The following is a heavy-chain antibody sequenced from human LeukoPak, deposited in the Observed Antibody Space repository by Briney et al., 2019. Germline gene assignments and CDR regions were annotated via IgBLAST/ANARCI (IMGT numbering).Heavy chain of an antibody. V-gene: IGHV4-59*01. J-gene: IGHJ4*02. CDR2: IYYSGST. CDR3: ARVLMWAAGTTTMTFDY. D-gene: IGHD6-13*01. Sequence: SETLSLTCTVSGGSISSYYWSWIRQPPGKGLEWIGYIYYSGSTNYNPSLESRVTISVDTSKNQFSLKLSSVTAADTAVYYCARVLMWAAGTTTMTFDYWGQGTLVTVSS. CDR1: GGSISSYY.